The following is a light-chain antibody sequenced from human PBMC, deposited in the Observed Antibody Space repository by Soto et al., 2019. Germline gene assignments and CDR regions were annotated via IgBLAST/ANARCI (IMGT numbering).Light chain of an antibody. J-gene: IGLJ1*01. CDR1: SSDVGGYNY. CDR2: DVS. Sequence: QSVLTQPASVSGSPGEWITISCTGTSSDVGGYNYVSWYQHHPGKAPKLMIYDVSNRPSGVSNRFSGSKSGNTASLSISGLQPEDEADYYCSSYRTSNTRQIVCGTGTKVTVL. V-gene: IGLV2-14*03. CDR3: SSYRTSNTRQIV.